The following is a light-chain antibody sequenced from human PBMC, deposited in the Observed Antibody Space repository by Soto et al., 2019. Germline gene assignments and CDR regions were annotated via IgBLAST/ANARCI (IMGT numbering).Light chain of an antibody. CDR2: DVS. J-gene: IGLJ3*02. CDR1: TSDVGGYNY. V-gene: IGLV2-8*01. CDR3: GTWDSSLSTWV. Sequence: QSALTQPPSASGSPGQSVTISCTGTTSDVGGYNYVSWYQQHPGKAPKLMIYDVSQRPSGVPDRFSGSKSGNTASLTVSGLQAEDEADYYCGTWDSSLSTWVFGGGTKVTVL.